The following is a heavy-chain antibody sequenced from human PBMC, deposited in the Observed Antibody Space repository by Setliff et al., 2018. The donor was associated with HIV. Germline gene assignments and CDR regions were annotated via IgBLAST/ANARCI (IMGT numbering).Heavy chain of an antibody. V-gene: IGHV1-18*01. CDR1: GYILSHFG. J-gene: IGHJ3*01. CDR2: ISGNNGNT. D-gene: IGHD3-9*01. Sequence: ASVKVSCKASGYILSHFGMTWVRQAPGQGLEWMGWISGNNGNTKYAQKFQDRVTITTDTSTSTHYLELRGLRFDDTAVYYCARSGFLTALDSYDVWGQGTMVTVSS. CDR3: ARSGFLTALDSYDV.